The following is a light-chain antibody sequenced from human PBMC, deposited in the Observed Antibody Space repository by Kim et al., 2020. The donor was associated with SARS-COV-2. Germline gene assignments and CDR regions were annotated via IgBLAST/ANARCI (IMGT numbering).Light chain of an antibody. CDR3: QQYNNWPST. CDR2: GAS. V-gene: IGKV3-15*01. J-gene: IGKJ1*01. Sequence: LSPGERATRSYKTSQSISSNLAWYQQKPGQAPGLLIYGASTRAPGVPARFRGSGSGTEFTLTISSLQSEDFAGYYCQQYNNWPSTFGQGTKVEIK. CDR1: QSISSN.